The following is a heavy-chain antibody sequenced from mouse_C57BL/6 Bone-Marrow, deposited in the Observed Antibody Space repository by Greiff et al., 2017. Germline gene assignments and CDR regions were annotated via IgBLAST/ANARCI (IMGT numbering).Heavy chain of an antibody. J-gene: IGHJ1*03. CDR3: ARPYYGSSEDWYFDV. V-gene: IGHV1-53*01. Sequence: QVQLQQPGPELVKPGASVKLSCKASGYTFTSYWMHWVKQRPGQGLEWIGNNNPSNGGTNYNEKFKSKATLTVDKSSSTAYMQLSSLTSEDSAVYYCARPYYGSSEDWYFDVWGTGTTVTVSS. CDR2: NNPSNGGT. CDR1: GYTFTSYW. D-gene: IGHD1-1*01.